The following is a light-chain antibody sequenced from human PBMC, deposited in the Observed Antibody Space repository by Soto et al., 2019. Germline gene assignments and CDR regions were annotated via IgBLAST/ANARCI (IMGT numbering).Light chain of an antibody. J-gene: IGLJ3*02. CDR1: SGDVGGYNY. CDR3: SSYAGSNNLL. CDR2: EAT. Sequence: QSALTQPPSASGSPGQSVTISCTGTSGDVGGYNYVSWYQQHPGKAPKLMIYEATQRPSGVPDRFSGSKSGNTASLTVSGLQAEDEADYYCSSYAGSNNLLFGGGTKLTVL. V-gene: IGLV2-8*01.